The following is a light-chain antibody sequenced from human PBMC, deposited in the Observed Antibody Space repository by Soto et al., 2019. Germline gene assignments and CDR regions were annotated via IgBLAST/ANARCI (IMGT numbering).Light chain of an antibody. CDR1: QSINSE. Sequence: EIGMTQSPATLSLSPGERAALSCRASQSINSELAGYQQKPGQPPRLLLYGASTRATGVPARFTGSASGSEFPLTISGLQSKDFAVYYCQQAHNWPLTFGQGTRLQI. V-gene: IGKV3-15*01. J-gene: IGKJ2*01. CDR2: GAS. CDR3: QQAHNWPLT.